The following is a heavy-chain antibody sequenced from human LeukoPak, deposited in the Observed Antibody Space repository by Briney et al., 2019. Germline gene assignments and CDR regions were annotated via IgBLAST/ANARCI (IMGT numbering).Heavy chain of an antibody. D-gene: IGHD3-22*01. CDR3: ARAGYYYDSSGYLDY. V-gene: IGHV4-4*07. CDR2: IYTSGST. Sequence: SETLSLTCTVSGGSISSYYWRWIRQPAGKGLEWIGRIYTSGSTNYNPSLKSRVTMSVDMSKNQFSLKLSSVTAADTAVYYCARAGYYYDSSGYLDYWGQGTLVTVSS. CDR1: GGSISSYY. J-gene: IGHJ4*02.